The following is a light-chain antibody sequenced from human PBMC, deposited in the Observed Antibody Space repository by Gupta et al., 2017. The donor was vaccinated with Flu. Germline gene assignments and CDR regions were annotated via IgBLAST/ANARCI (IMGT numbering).Light chain of an antibody. CDR1: QSLVYRDGNTY. J-gene: IGKJ1*01. CDR3: MQGSRWPWA. V-gene: IGKV2-30*01. CDR2: QVS. Sequence: DVGMTQSPSPLPVTLGDPASIFCRSSQSLVYRDGNTYLHWFQQRPGQSPRRLIYQVSHRESGVPDRFSGSGSGTDFTLKISRVEAEDVGVYYCMQGSRWPWAFGQGTKVEIK.